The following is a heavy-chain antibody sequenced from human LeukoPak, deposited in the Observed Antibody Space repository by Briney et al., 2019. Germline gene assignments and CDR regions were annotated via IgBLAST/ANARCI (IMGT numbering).Heavy chain of an antibody. D-gene: IGHD4-17*01. V-gene: IGHV3-49*04. J-gene: IGHJ4*02. Sequence: GGSLRLSCAASGFTFSSYGMSWARQAPGKGLEWVGFIRSKAYGGTTEYAASVKGRFTISRDDSKSIAYLQMNSLKTEDTAVYYCTRDLGLTTVTNFDYWGQGTLVTVSS. CDR2: IRSKAYGGTT. CDR3: TRDLGLTTVTNFDY. CDR1: GFTFSSYG.